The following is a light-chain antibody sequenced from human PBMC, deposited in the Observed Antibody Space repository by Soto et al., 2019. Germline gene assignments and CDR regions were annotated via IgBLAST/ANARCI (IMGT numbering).Light chain of an antibody. Sequence: QSVLTQPASVSGSPGQSITISCTGTSSDVGGYNYVSWYQQHPGKAPKLMIYEVSNRPSGVSNRFSGSKSGNTASLTISGLQAEDEADYYCSSYRSSSNVFGSGTQLTVL. CDR1: SSDVGGYNY. V-gene: IGLV2-14*01. CDR3: SSYRSSSNV. J-gene: IGLJ7*01. CDR2: EVS.